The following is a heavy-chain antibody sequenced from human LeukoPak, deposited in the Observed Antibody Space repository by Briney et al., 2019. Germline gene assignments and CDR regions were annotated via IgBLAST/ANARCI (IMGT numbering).Heavy chain of an antibody. V-gene: IGHV1-2*02. CDR2: INPNSGGT. Sequence: GASVKVSCKASGYTFTGYYMHWVRQAPGQGLEWMGWINPNSGGTNYAQKFQGRVTITADKSTSTAYMELSSLRSEDTAVYYCARDPANIAVAGTTTYWGQGTLVTVSS. D-gene: IGHD6-19*01. CDR1: GYTFTGYY. J-gene: IGHJ4*02. CDR3: ARDPANIAVAGTTTY.